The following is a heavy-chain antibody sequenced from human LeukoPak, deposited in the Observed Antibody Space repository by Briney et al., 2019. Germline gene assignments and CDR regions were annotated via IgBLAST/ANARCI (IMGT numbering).Heavy chain of an antibody. CDR1: GFTISSYE. J-gene: IGHJ5*02. CDR2: ISDGDTTI. CDR3: TRGTGGSA. V-gene: IGHV3-48*03. D-gene: IGHD2-15*01. Sequence: PGGSLRLSCAASGFTISSYEMNWVRQAPGKGLEWVSYISDGDTTIYYADSVRGRFTISRDNAKNSLYLQMNSLRAEDTALYYCTRGTGGSAWGQGTLVTVSS.